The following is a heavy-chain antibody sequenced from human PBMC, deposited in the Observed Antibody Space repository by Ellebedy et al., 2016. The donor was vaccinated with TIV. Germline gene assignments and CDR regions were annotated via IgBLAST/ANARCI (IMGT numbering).Heavy chain of an antibody. V-gene: IGHV1-18*04. D-gene: IGHD6-19*01. J-gene: IGHJ4*02. CDR1: GYTFTSYG. CDR2: ISGYNGNT. Sequence: AASVKVSCKAVGYTFTSYGVSWVRQAPGQGLEWMGWISGYNGNTNYAQKFQGRITMTKDTSTSTAYMELRSLTSADTAFYYCATSPRRSSGWYPDFWGQGTLVTVSS. CDR3: ATSPRRSSGWYPDF.